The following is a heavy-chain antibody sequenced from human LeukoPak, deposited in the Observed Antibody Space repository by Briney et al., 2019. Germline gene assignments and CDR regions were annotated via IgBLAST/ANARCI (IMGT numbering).Heavy chain of an antibody. J-gene: IGHJ6*03. Sequence: SETLCLSCTVAGDSVSSKYWNWIRQPPGKGLEWIAYIHNSGSIKYNPSLKSRVTISIDTSKNQISLRLDSVTAADTAVYFCARGDGVYQQYYYYMDVWGEGTTVTVSS. V-gene: IGHV4-59*02. D-gene: IGHD4-17*01. CDR2: IHNSGSI. CDR3: ARGDGVYQQYYYYMDV. CDR1: GDSVSSKY.